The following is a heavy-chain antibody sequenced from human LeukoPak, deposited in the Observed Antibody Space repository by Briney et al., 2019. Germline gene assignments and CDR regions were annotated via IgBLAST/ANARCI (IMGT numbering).Heavy chain of an antibody. CDR1: GYSFTSYW. D-gene: IGHD5-24*01. Sequence: GAPPKISCKASGYSFTSYWIGWVRQMPGKGLEGMGIIHPGDSDTRYSPSFHGQSTISAAKAISTDYLHWSSLTATAAATYDSARHGDGYNFDGGGQGTLVTVSS. J-gene: IGHJ4*02. V-gene: IGHV5-51*01. CDR3: ARHGDGYNFDG. CDR2: IHPGDSDT.